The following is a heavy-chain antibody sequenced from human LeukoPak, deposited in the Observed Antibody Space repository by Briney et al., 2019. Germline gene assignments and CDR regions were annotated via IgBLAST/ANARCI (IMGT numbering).Heavy chain of an antibody. D-gene: IGHD3-22*01. CDR3: ARREYYDSSGYGYLGY. Sequence: SETLSLTCTVSGGSISSSSYYWGWIRQPPGKGLEWIGEINHSGSTNYNPSLKSRVTISVDTSKNQFSLKLSSVTAADTAVYYCARREYYDSSGYGYLGYWGQGTLVTVSS. CDR2: INHSGST. V-gene: IGHV4-39*07. J-gene: IGHJ4*02. CDR1: GGSISSSSYY.